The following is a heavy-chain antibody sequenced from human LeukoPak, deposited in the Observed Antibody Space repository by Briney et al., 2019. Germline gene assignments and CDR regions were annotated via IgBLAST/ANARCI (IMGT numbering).Heavy chain of an antibody. J-gene: IGHJ3*02. CDR3: ASDRGYYDSSGYYADAFDI. Sequence: SETLSLTCTVSGGSISSYYWSWIRQPPGKGLEWIGYIYYSGSTNYNPSLKSRVTISVDTSKNQFSLKLSSVTAADTAVYYCASDRGYYDSSGYYADAFDIWGQGTMVTVSS. CDR2: IYYSGST. V-gene: IGHV4-59*08. CDR1: GGSISSYY. D-gene: IGHD3-22*01.